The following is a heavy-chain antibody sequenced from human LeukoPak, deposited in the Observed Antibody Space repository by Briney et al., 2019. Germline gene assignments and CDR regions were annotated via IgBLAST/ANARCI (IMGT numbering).Heavy chain of an antibody. CDR2: IYYSGST. D-gene: IGHD3-16*01. CDR1: GGSIGSSSYY. CDR3: TRDTFGPNDC. J-gene: IGHJ4*02. Sequence: SETLSLTCTVSGGSIGSSSYYWGWIRQPPGKGLAWIGSIYYSGSTYYNPSLKSRVTISVDTSKNQFSLMLRSVTAADTAVYYCTRDTFGPNDCWGQGTLVTVSS. V-gene: IGHV4-39*07.